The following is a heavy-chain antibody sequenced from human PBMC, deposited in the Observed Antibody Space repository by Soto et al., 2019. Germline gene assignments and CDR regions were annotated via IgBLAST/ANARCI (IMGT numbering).Heavy chain of an antibody. J-gene: IGHJ4*02. CDR3: ARGQWLPRGEY. CDR1: VESFWCFF. D-gene: IGHD6-19*01. V-gene: IGHV4-34*01. Sequence: SESLSLTCAVYVESFWCFFWTWIRQPPGKGLEWIGEINHSGSTNYNPSLKSRVTISTDPSENQFSLRLTAVTAADTAVYYCARGQWLPRGEYWGQGNLVTVSS. CDR2: INHSGST.